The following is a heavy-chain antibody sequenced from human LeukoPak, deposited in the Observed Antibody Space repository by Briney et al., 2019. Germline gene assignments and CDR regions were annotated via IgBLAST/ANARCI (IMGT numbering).Heavy chain of an antibody. V-gene: IGHV3-30*18. CDR2: ISYEGSNK. CDR3: AKDLSSGSRRAY. D-gene: IGHD6-19*01. J-gene: IGHJ4*02. Sequence: GGSLRLSCAASGFTFRTYGMHWVRQAPGKGLEGVAVISYEGSNKYYADSVKGRFTISRENSKNTRYLKMNSLRAEDTGVYSCAKDLSSGSRRAYWGQGTLVTVSS. CDR1: GFTFRTYG.